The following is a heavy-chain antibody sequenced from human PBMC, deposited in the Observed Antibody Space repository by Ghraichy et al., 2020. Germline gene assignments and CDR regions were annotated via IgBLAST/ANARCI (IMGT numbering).Heavy chain of an antibody. Sequence: GGSLRLSCAASGFTFSSYTMNWVRQAPGKGLEWVSSISSSSSYIYYADSVKGRFTISRDNSKNSLYLQMNSLRAEDTAVYYCARAREWYYYDSSSPSDYWGQGTLVTVSS. D-gene: IGHD3-22*01. J-gene: IGHJ4*02. CDR1: GFTFSSYT. CDR3: ARAREWYYYDSSSPSDY. V-gene: IGHV3-21*01. CDR2: ISSSSSYI.